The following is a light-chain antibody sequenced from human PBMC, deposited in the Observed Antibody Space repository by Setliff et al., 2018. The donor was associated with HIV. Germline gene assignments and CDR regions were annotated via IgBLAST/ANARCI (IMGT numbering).Light chain of an antibody. CDR2: EVS. CDR3: SSYTNITTRV. CDR1: NSDIGSYDF. Sequence: QSVLTQPASVSGSPGQSITISCTGTNSDIGSYDFVSWYLHHPGKAPKLMIYEVSNRPSGVSSRFSASKSGNTASLTIPGLQTEDEADYYCSSYTNITTRVFGTGAKVTVL. J-gene: IGLJ1*01. V-gene: IGLV2-14*01.